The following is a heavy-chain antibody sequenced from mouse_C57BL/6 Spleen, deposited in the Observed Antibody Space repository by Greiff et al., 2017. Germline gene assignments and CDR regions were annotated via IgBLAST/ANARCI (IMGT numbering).Heavy chain of an antibody. CDR1: GYTFTSYW. Sequence: QVQLQQPGAELVKPGASVKMSCKASGYTFTSYWITWVKQRPGQGLEWIGDIYPGSGSTNYNEKFKSKATLTVDTSSSTAYMQLSSLTSEDSAVYDCARIPSHYYGSSYWYFDVWGTGTTVTVSS. J-gene: IGHJ1*03. V-gene: IGHV1-55*01. CDR3: ARIPSHYYGSSYWYFDV. D-gene: IGHD1-1*01. CDR2: IYPGSGST.